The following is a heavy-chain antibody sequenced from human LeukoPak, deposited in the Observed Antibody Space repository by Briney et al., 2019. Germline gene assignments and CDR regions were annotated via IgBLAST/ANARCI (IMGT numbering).Heavy chain of an antibody. CDR2: INPSGGST. CDR1: GYTFTSYY. D-gene: IGHD2-15*01. Sequence: GASVKVSCKASGYTFTSYYMHWVRQAPGQGLEWMGIINPSGGSTNYAQKFQGRVTITADESTSTAYMELSSLRSEDTAVYYCARDFMGPGYCSGGSCFESYNWFDPWGQGTLVTVSP. J-gene: IGHJ5*02. CDR3: ARDFMGPGYCSGGSCFESYNWFDP. V-gene: IGHV1-46*01.